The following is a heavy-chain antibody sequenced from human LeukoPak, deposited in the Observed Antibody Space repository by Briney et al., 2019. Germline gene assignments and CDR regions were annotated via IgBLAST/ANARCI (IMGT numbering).Heavy chain of an antibody. CDR2: IYHTGTT. D-gene: IGHD4-17*01. CDR1: GGFISSGPFS. J-gene: IGHJ4*02. V-gene: IGHV4-30-2*01. Sequence: PSETLSLTCGVSGGFISSGPFSWSWIRQPPGKGLEWIGHIYHTGTTYYNPPLKSRVTISMDRSKNQISLKLNSVTVADTAVYYCARSQDGDYPFFDYWGQGTLVSVSS. CDR3: ARSQDGDYPFFDY.